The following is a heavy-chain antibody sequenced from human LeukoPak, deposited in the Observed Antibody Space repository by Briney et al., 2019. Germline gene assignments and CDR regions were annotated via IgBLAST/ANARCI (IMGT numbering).Heavy chain of an antibody. CDR3: AKDSGYSYGIPPSDYYGMDV. CDR1: GFTFSRYA. D-gene: IGHD5-18*01. J-gene: IGHJ6*02. V-gene: IGHV3-23*01. Sequence: GGSLRLSCAASGFTFSRYAMSWVRQAPGKGLEWVSAITGSGGRTYYADSVKGRFTISRDNSKNTLYLQMNSLRAEDTAVYYCAKDSGYSYGIPPSDYYGMDVWGQGTTVTVSS. CDR2: ITGSGGRT.